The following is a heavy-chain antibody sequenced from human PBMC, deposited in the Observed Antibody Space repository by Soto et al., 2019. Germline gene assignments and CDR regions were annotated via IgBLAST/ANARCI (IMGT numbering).Heavy chain of an antibody. Sequence: QVQLVESGGGVVQPGRSLRLSCAASGFTFSSYGMHWVRQAPGKGLEWVAVIWYDGSNKYYADSVKGRFTISRDNSKNTLYLQMNRLRAEDTAVYYCARDRAYCTNGGCYFAYWGQGTLVTVSS. CDR1: GFTFSSYG. D-gene: IGHD2-8*01. V-gene: IGHV3-33*01. CDR3: ARDRAYCTNGGCYFAY. J-gene: IGHJ4*02. CDR2: IWYDGSNK.